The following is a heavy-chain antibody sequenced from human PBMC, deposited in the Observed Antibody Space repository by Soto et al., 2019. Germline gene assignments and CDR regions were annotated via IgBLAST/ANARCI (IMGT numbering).Heavy chain of an antibody. CDR2: ITGASGDT. CDR1: GYTLTTYP. J-gene: IGHJ4*02. Sequence: ASVKVSCKASGYTLTTYPLYWVRQAPGQSLEWMGYITGASGDTRYSQKFHDRVTITRDTSANTAYLELNSLTSEDTAVYYCATALRFVDYLLKRWGQGALVTVSS. D-gene: IGHD3-9*01. V-gene: IGHV1-3*01. CDR3: ATALRFVDYLLKR.